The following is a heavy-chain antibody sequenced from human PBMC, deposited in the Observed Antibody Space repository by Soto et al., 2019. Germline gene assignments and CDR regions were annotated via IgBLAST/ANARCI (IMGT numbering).Heavy chain of an antibody. V-gene: IGHV3-66*04. CDR3: ARLSRGWYSVDAFDI. CDR1: GFTVSSNY. CDR2: IYSGGST. J-gene: IGHJ3*02. D-gene: IGHD6-19*01. Sequence: GGSLRLSCAASGFTVSSNYMSWVRQAPGKGLEWVSVIYSGGSTYYADSVKGRFTISRDNSKNTLYLQMNSLRAEDTAVYYCARLSRGWYSVDAFDIWGQGTMVTVSS.